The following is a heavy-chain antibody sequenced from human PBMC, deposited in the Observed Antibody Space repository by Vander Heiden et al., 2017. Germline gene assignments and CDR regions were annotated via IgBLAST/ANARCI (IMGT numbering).Heavy chain of an antibody. V-gene: IGHV3-74*01. Sequence: EVPLVESGGGLVQPGGSLRLSCAASGFTPSNYWMHWVRQAPGKGLVWVSRIKSDGSSTYYADSVKGRFTVSRDNAKNTLYMEMNSLRVEDTAVYYCARESRATYWYFDLWGRGTLVTVSS. J-gene: IGHJ2*01. D-gene: IGHD5-12*01. CDR1: GFTPSNYW. CDR3: ARESRATYWYFDL. CDR2: IKSDGSST.